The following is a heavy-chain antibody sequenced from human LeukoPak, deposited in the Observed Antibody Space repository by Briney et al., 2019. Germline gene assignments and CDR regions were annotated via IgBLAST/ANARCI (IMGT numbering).Heavy chain of an antibody. CDR3: ATDRGFATFDH. CDR1: GFTFSDYW. V-gene: IGHV3-7*01. CDR2: IKQDGSQK. J-gene: IGHJ4*02. Sequence: VGSLRLSCEGSGFTFSDYWIDWVRQPPGKGLEWVASIKQDGSQKGYVDPVRGRFTISRDNAKNSVYLQMNSLRDEDTAVYYCATDRGFATFDHWGQGALVSVSS. D-gene: IGHD6-25*01.